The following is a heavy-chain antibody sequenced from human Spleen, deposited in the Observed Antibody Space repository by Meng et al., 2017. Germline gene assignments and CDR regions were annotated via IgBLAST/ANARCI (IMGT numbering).Heavy chain of an antibody. CDR2: IYHSGST. Sequence: QVQLQESGPGLVKPSGTLSLTCAVSGGSISSSNWWTWVRQPPGKGLEWIGEIYHSGSTNYNPSLKGRLTISVDTSKNQISLRLTSVIAADTAVYYCVYFWSGYFTSGQGTLVTFSS. CDR1: GGSISSSNW. J-gene: IGHJ5*02. V-gene: IGHV4-4*02. CDR3: VYFWSGYFT. D-gene: IGHD3-3*01.